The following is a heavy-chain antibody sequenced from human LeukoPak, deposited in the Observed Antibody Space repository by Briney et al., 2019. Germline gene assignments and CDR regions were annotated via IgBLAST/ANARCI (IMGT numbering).Heavy chain of an antibody. CDR2: IYASGST. CDR3: ARGVSNPNPWSYYYYYMDV. CDR1: GGSISSYY. Sequence: PSETLSLTCTVSGGSISSYYWSWIRQPAGKGLEWIGRIYASGSTNYNPSLKSRVTMSVDTSKNQFSLKLSSVTAADTAVYYCARGVSNPNPWSYYYYYMDVWGKGTTVTVSS. V-gene: IGHV4-4*07. D-gene: IGHD4-11*01. J-gene: IGHJ6*03.